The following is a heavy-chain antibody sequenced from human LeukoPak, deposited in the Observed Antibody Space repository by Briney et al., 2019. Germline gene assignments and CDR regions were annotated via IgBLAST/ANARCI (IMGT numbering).Heavy chain of an antibody. J-gene: IGHJ4*02. Sequence: SETLSLTCAVYGGPFSGYYWSWIRQPPGKGLEWIGEINHSGSTNYNPSLKSRVTISVDTSKNQFSLKLSSVTAADTAVYYCARGRRAYCGGDCYPGYFDYWGQGTLVTVSS. CDR1: GGPFSGYY. CDR3: ARGRRAYCGGDCYPGYFDY. CDR2: INHSGST. D-gene: IGHD2-21*02. V-gene: IGHV4-34*01.